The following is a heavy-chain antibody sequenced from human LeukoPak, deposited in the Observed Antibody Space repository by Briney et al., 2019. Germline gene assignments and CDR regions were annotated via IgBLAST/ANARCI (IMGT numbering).Heavy chain of an antibody. CDR2: INAYIGNA. CDR1: GYTFTYYV. Sequence: ASVKVSCKTSGYTFTYYVIRWVRQAPGQGLEWRSWINAYIGNANDAQKFQGRVTMTTDTSTSKAYMELRSLRSDDTAVYYCARGEKPYDYWGQGTLVSVSS. CDR3: ARGEKPYDY. D-gene: IGHD1-26*01. V-gene: IGHV1-18*01. J-gene: IGHJ4*02.